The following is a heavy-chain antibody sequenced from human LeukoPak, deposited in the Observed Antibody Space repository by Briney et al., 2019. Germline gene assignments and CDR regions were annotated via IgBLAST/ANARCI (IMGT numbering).Heavy chain of an antibody. CDR2: ICSNGGST. Sequence: GGSLRHSCAAPGFTFSSYAMHWVRHTPREGLEYVSGICSNGGSTYYANSVKGRFTISRENSKNTLYLQMGSLRAEDMAVYYCARKYSSSSVDYWGQGTLVTVSS. CDR3: ARKYSSSSVDY. J-gene: IGHJ4*02. V-gene: IGHV3-64*01. CDR1: GFTFSSYA. D-gene: IGHD6-6*01.